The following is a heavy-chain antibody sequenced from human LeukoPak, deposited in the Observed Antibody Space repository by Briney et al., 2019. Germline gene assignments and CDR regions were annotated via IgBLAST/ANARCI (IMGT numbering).Heavy chain of an antibody. CDR2: TNQDGSEK. J-gene: IGHJ3*02. CDR1: GFTFSNYW. CDR3: ARDPGFSAFDI. Sequence: PGGSLRLSCAAYGFTFSNYWVTWVRQAPGKGLELVASTNQDGSEKYHVDSVKGRFTISRDNDKNSLYLQMNSLRAEDTAVYYCARDPGFSAFDIWGQGAVVTVSS. V-gene: IGHV3-7*01.